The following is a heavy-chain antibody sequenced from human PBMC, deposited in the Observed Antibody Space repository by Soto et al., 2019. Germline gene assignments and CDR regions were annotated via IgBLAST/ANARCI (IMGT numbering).Heavy chain of an antibody. CDR1: GYTFTSYD. Sequence: QVQLVQSGAEVKKPGASVKVSCKASGYTFTSYDINWVRQATGQGLEWMGWMNPNSGNTGYAQKFQGRVTMTRNTSISTAVTALRSLRSEEAAVYYCAREYYDFWSGYTNYFCSCGMDVWGEGPKVTVSS. J-gene: IGHJ6*02. CDR3: AREYYDFWSGYTNYFCSCGMDV. V-gene: IGHV1-8*01. D-gene: IGHD3-3*01. CDR2: MNPNSGNT.